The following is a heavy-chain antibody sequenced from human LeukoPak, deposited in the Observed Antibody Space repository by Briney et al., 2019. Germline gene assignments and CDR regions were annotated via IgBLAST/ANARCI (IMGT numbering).Heavy chain of an antibody. CDR2: IQYDGSDK. J-gene: IGHJ4*02. Sequence: GGSLRLSCAASGFTFKNYGIHWVRQAAGKGLEWVAFIQYDGSDKFYTDSVKGRFTISRDNSKNTLYLQMNSLRPEDTAVYYCVKDDYGDPRVWGQGTLVTVSS. CDR1: GFTFKNYG. V-gene: IGHV3-30*02. D-gene: IGHD4-17*01. CDR3: VKDDYGDPRV.